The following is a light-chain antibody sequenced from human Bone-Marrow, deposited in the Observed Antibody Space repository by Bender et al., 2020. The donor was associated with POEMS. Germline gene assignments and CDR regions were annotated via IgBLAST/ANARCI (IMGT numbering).Light chain of an antibody. V-gene: IGLV3-1*01. Sequence: SYELIQAPSVSVSPGQTARITCSGRDLAFKYTCWYSQRPGQPPVLVIYQDDKRPSGIPERFSGSTSGNTATLTLRGAQPMDEADYFCQVWDKGAAVFGGGTRLIVL. J-gene: IGLJ2*01. CDR1: DLAFKY. CDR2: QDD. CDR3: QVWDKGAAV.